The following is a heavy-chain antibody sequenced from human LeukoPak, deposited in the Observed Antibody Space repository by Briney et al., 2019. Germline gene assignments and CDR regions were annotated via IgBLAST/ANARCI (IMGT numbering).Heavy chain of an antibody. CDR2: VLYDGSNK. Sequence: PGGTLRLSCAASGLTVSSNSMRWVRQAPGKRLEWVAVVLYDGSNKYYADSVKGRFTLSRDNSKNTLSLQMNTHRADDTAVYYCVRDNYGGILDFWGQGTLVTVSS. J-gene: IGHJ4*02. D-gene: IGHD1-26*01. CDR1: GLTVSSNS. V-gene: IGHV3-30*04. CDR3: VRDNYGGILDF.